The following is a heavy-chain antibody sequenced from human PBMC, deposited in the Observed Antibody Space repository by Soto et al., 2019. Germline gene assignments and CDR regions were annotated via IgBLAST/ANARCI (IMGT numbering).Heavy chain of an antibody. Sequence: EVQLLESGGGLVQPGGSLRLSCAVSGFSFSTYAMSWVRQAPGKGLEWVSGISAGGGNTYYADSERGRFTISRDNSKDTLYLQITSLRAEDTAFYYCAKHAEYQLVSWFDPWGQGTLVTVSS. V-gene: IGHV3-23*01. CDR3: AKHAEYQLVSWFDP. J-gene: IGHJ5*02. D-gene: IGHD2-2*01. CDR1: GFSFSTYA. CDR2: ISAGGGNT.